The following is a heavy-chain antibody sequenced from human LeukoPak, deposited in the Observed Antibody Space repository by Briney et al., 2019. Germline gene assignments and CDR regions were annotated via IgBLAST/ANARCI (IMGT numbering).Heavy chain of an antibody. CDR2: ISDDGSRK. D-gene: IGHD6-13*01. V-gene: IGHV3-30*18. CDR1: GFTFSFSG. Sequence: PGGSLRLSCAASGFTFSFSGMYWVRQAPGKGLEWLAFISDDGSRKYYADSVKGRFTISRDNSKNTLFLQMNSLRTEDTAMYYCAKDRSTTWSFDYWGQGTPVTVSS. J-gene: IGHJ4*02. CDR3: AKDRSTTWSFDY.